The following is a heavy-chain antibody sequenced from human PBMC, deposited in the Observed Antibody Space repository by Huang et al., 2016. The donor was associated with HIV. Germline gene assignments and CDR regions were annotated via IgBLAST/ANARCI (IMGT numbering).Heavy chain of an antibody. J-gene: IGHJ4*02. CDR2: LSYDAKTK. CDR1: GFTFSSYG. V-gene: IGHV3-30*18. D-gene: IGHD6-13*01. CDR3: AKGGSAAAVLDF. Sequence: QVQLVESGGGVVQPGRSLRISCAASGFTFSSYGMHWVRQAPVKGLEGVAVLSYDAKTKYDADSVKGRFSISRDNSKTTVYLQLNSLRLEDTAVYYCAKGGSAAAVLDFWGQGTLVTVSS.